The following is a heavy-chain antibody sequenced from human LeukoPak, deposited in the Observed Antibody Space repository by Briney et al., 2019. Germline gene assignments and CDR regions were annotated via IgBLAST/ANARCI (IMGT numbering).Heavy chain of an antibody. Sequence: PGGSLRLSCAASGFTFDDYAMHWVRQAPGKGLEWVSGISWDSGSIGYADSVKGRFTISRDNAKNSLYLQMNSLRAEDMALYYCAKDAGGSSWYYFDYWGQGTLVTVSS. CDR2: ISWDSGSI. CDR3: AKDAGGSSWYYFDY. CDR1: GFTFDDYA. D-gene: IGHD6-13*01. V-gene: IGHV3-9*03. J-gene: IGHJ4*02.